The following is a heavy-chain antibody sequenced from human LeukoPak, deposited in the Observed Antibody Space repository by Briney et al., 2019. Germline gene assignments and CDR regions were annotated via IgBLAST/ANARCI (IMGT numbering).Heavy chain of an antibody. CDR1: GGSISSYY. CDR3: ARGSQWLVQD. CDR2: IYSSGIT. D-gene: IGHD6-19*01. J-gene: IGHJ4*02. Sequence: SETLSLTCTVSGGSISSYYWSWIRQPAGKGLEWIGRIYSSGITNYNPSLKSRVTMSVDTSKNQFSLNLSSVTAADTAMYYCARGSQWLVQDWGWGTLVTVSS. V-gene: IGHV4-4*07.